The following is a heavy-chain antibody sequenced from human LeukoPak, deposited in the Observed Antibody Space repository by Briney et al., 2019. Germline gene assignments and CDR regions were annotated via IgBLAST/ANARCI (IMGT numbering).Heavy chain of an antibody. D-gene: IGHD6-19*01. J-gene: IGHJ4*02. Sequence: GGSLRLSCAASGFTFSSYSMNWVRQAPGKGREWVSSIGSSNSYIYNADSVKGRFTISRDNAKNSLYLQMNSLRAEDTAVYYCARDQGLLVVAGRFGYWGQGTLVTVSS. CDR2: IGSSNSYI. CDR3: ARDQGLLVVAGRFGY. CDR1: GFTFSSYS. V-gene: IGHV3-21*01.